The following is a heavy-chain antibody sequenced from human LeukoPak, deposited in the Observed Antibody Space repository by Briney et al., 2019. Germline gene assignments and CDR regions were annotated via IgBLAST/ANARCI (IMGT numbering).Heavy chain of an antibody. Sequence: PSQTLSLTCTVSGGSISSGGYYWSWIRQHPGKGLEWIGYIYSSGSTYYNPSLKSRLTISLDTSKNQFSLQLSSVTAADTAVYYCARSDYGGNSAAFGVWGQGTMVTVSS. CDR2: IYSSGST. D-gene: IGHD4-23*01. CDR1: GGSISSGGYY. V-gene: IGHV4-31*03. CDR3: ARSDYGGNSAAFGV. J-gene: IGHJ3*01.